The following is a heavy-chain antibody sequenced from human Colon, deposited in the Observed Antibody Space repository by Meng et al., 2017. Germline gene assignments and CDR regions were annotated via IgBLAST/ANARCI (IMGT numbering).Heavy chain of an antibody. CDR1: GYTLY. J-gene: IGHJ4*02. V-gene: IGHV1-2*06. D-gene: IGHD2-15*01. CDR3: ARESADGGSFDL. CDR2: INPRTGDT. Sequence: QVQLVQSVAEVKKPGASVTVSCKASGYTLYIHWVRLRPGEGLEWMGRINPRTGDTKSAQSFQGRVTMTRDTSTTTFSMDLRSLTTDDSAIYFCARESADGGSFDLWGQGTLVTVSS.